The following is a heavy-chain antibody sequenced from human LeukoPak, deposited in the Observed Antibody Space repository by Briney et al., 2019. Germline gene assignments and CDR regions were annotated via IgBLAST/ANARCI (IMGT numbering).Heavy chain of an antibody. CDR2: IYYSGST. CDR1: GGSISSSSYY. Sequence: SETLSLTCTVSGGSISSSSYYWGWIRQPPGKGLEWIGSIYYSGSTYYNPSLKSRVTISVDTSKDQFSLKLSSVTAADTAVYYCARGKRYCSSTSCYKIYYFDYWGQGTLVTVSS. V-gene: IGHV4-39*01. CDR3: ARGKRYCSSTSCYKIYYFDY. D-gene: IGHD2-2*02. J-gene: IGHJ4*02.